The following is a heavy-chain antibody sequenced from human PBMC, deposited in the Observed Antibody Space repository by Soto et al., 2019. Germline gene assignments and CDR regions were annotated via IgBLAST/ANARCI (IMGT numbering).Heavy chain of an antibody. V-gene: IGHV4-30-2*01. J-gene: IGHJ4*02. D-gene: IGHD2-15*01. CDR1: GGSISSGGYS. CDR2: IYHSGST. CDR3: ARGAPLMMSVAATYFDY. Sequence: NPSETLSLTCAVSGGSISSGGYSWSWIRQPPGKGLEWIGYIYHSGSTYYNPSLKSRVTISVDTSKNQFSLKLSSVTAADTAVYYCARGAPLMMSVAATYFDYWGQGTLVTVSS.